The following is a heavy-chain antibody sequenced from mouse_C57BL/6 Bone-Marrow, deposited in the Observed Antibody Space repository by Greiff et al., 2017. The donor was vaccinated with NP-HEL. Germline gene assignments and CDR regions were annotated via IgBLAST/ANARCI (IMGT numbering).Heavy chain of an antibody. J-gene: IGHJ4*01. Sequence: EVQLVESGGGLVQPGGSLSLSCAASGFTFTDYYMSWVRQPPGKALEWLGFIRNKANGYTTEYSASVKGRFTISRDNSQSILYLQMNALRAKDSATYYCARYDPLRDAMDYWGQGTSVTVAS. CDR2: IRNKANGYTT. CDR1: GFTFTDYY. V-gene: IGHV7-3*01. D-gene: IGHD2-12*01. CDR3: ARYDPLRDAMDY.